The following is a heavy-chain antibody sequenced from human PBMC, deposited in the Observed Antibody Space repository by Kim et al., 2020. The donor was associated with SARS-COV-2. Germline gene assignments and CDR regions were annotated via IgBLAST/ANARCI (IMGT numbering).Heavy chain of an antibody. CDR2: ISSSSSYI. CDR3: AGGPTYYDFWSGYYSPAPHDAFDI. Sequence: GGSLRLSCAASGFTFSSYSMNWVRQAPGKGLEWVSSISSSSSYIYYADSVKGRFTISRDNAKNSLYLQMNSLRAEDTAVYYCAGGPTYYDFWSGYYSPAPHDAFDIWGQGTMVTVSS. V-gene: IGHV3-21*01. J-gene: IGHJ3*02. D-gene: IGHD3-3*01. CDR1: GFTFSSYS.